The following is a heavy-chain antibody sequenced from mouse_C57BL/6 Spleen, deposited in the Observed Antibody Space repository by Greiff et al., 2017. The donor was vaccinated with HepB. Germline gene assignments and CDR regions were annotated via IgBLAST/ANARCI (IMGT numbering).Heavy chain of an antibody. CDR2: IYPSDSET. CDR1: GYTFTSYW. CDR3: ARERTGNWFAY. D-gene: IGHD4-1*01. V-gene: IGHV1-61*01. J-gene: IGHJ3*01. Sequence: VQLQQSGAELVRPGSSVKLSCKASGYTFTSYWMDWVKQRPGQGLEWIGNIYPSDSETHYNQKFKDKATLTVDKSSSTAYMQLSSLTSEDSAVYYCARERTGNWFAYWGQGTLVTVSA.